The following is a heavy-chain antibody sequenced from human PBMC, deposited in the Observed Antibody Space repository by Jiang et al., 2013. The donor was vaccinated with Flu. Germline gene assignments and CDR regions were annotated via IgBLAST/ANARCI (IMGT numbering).Heavy chain of an antibody. CDR2: TYYRSKWYN. CDR3: ARDALLGMVRGVLDY. D-gene: IGHD3-10*01. V-gene: IGHV6-1*01. J-gene: IGHJ4*02. CDR1: SVSSNSAA. Sequence: SVSSNSAAWNWIRQSPSRGLEWLGRTYYRSKWYNDYAVSVKSRITINPDTSKNQFSLQLNSVTPEDTAVYYCARDALLGMVRGVLDYWGQGTLVTVSS.